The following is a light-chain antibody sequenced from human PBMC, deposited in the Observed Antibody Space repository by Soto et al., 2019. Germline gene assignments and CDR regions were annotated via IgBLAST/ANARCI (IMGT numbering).Light chain of an antibody. CDR1: SSDVGGYNY. V-gene: IGLV2-14*01. CDR2: DVS. CDR3: ISYTSSSTLGV. Sequence: QSALTQPASVSGSPGQSITISCTGTSSDVGGYNYVSWYQQHPGKAPKLMIYDVSNRPSGVSNRFSGSKSGNTGSLTISGLQAEDEADYYCISYTSSSTLGVFGGGTKLTVL. J-gene: IGLJ2*01.